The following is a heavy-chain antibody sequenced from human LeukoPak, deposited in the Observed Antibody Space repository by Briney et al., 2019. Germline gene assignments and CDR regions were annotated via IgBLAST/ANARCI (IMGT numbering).Heavy chain of an antibody. V-gene: IGHV4-39*07. CDR1: GGSISSSNYY. CDR3: ARPNIRYCSGGACSNDRSAY. CDR2: IYYSGGT. D-gene: IGHD2-15*01. Sequence: SETLSLTCTVSGGSISSSNYYWGWIRQPPGKGLEWIGSIYYSGGTYYSPSLKSRVTISVDTSKNQFSMKLSSVTAADTAVYYCARPNIRYCSGGACSNDRSAYWGQGTLVTVSS. J-gene: IGHJ4*02.